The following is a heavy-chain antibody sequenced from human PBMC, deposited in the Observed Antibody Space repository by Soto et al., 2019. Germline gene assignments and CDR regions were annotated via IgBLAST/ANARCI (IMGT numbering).Heavy chain of an antibody. CDR3: ARDHSIASSGAWWLDT. D-gene: IGHD6-13*01. Sequence: ASVKVSCKASGYTFTNNYIHWVRRAPGQGLEWMGTINPSGGNTNYAQKFQGRVTMTRDTSTSTVYMELSSLTSEDTAVYYCARDHSIASSGAWWLDTWGQGTLVTVSS. J-gene: IGHJ5*02. CDR2: INPSGGNT. CDR1: GYTFTNNY. V-gene: IGHV1-46*01.